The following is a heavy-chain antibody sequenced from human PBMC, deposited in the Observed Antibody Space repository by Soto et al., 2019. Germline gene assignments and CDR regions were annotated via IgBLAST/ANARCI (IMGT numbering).Heavy chain of an antibody. CDR2: IYYSGST. V-gene: IGHV4-59*08. CDR3: ARLQYYFDY. Sequence: SETLSLTCTVSGGSISSYYWSWIRQPPGKGLEWIGYIYYSGSTNYNPSLKSRVTISVDTSKNQFSLKLSSVTAADTAVYYCARLQYYFDYWGQGALVTVSS. CDR1: GGSISSYY. J-gene: IGHJ4*02.